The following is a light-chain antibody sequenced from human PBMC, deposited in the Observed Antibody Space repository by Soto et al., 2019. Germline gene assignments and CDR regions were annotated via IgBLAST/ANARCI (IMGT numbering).Light chain of an antibody. V-gene: IGLV2-14*01. CDR3: SSYTSSSTVA. J-gene: IGLJ2*01. Sequence: QSALTQPASVSGSPGQSITISCTGTSSDVGGYNYVSWYQQHPGKAPKLMIYDVSNRSSGVSNRFSGSKSGNTASLTISWPHADDEADYYCSSYTSSSTVAVAAGTQLTV. CDR2: DVS. CDR1: SSDVGGYNY.